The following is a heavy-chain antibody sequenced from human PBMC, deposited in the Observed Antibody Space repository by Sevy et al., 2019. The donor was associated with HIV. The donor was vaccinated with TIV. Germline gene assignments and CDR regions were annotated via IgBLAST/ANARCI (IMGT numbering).Heavy chain of an antibody. CDR3: AKGYGSGSPPDY. CDR2: ISGSGGTT. Sequence: GGSLRLSCAASGFIFNSYTMNWVRQAPGKGLEWVSAISGSGGTTYYADSGKGRFTISTDNSKKKVDLQMNSLTVEDTAVYYCAKGYGSGSPPDYWGQGTLVTVSS. D-gene: IGHD3-10*01. V-gene: IGHV3-23*01. CDR1: GFIFNSYT. J-gene: IGHJ4*02.